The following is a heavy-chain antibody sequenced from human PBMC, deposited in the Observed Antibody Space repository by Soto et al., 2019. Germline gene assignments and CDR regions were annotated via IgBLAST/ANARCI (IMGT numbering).Heavy chain of an antibody. CDR3: ARVNPSRLGELSSYAFDI. CDR2: IYYSGST. D-gene: IGHD3-16*02. Sequence: PSETLSLTCTVSGGSISSGGYYWSWIRQHPGKGLEWIGYIYYSGSTYYNPSLKSRVTISVDTSKNQFSLKLSSVTAADTAVYYCARVNPSRLGELSSYAFDIWGKGTMVTVSS. J-gene: IGHJ3*02. CDR1: GGSISSGGYY. V-gene: IGHV4-31*03.